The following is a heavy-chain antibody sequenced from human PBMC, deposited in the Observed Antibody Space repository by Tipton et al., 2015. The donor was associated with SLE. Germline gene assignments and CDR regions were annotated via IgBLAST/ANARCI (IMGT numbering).Heavy chain of an antibody. J-gene: IGHJ4*02. CDR3: ARLFSNYPNFDY. CDR1: GGSISSSSYY. V-gene: IGHV4-39*01. CDR2: LYYSGST. D-gene: IGHD4-11*01. Sequence: TLSLTCTVSGGSISSSSYYWGWIRQPPGKGLEWIGSLYYSGSTYYNPSLKSRVTISVDTSKNQFSLKLSPVTAADTAVYYCARLFSNYPNFDYWGQGTLVTVSS.